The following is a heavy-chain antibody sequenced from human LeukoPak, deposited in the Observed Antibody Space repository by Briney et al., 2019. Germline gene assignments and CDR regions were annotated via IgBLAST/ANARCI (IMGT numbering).Heavy chain of an antibody. D-gene: IGHD5-18*01. J-gene: IGHJ4*02. CDR2: IYYSGST. CDR3: ARLSQYSYGLY. V-gene: IGHV4-39*01. Sequence: SETLSLTCTVSGGSISSSSYYWGWIRQPPGKGPEWIGSIYYSGSTYYNPSLKSRVTISVDTSKNQFSLKLSSVTAADTAVYYCARLSQYSYGLYWGQGTLVTVSS. CDR1: GGSISSSSYY.